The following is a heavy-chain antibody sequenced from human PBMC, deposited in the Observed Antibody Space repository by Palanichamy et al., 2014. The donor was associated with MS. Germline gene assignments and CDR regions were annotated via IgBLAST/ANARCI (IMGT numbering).Heavy chain of an antibody. J-gene: IGHJ4*02. Sequence: SYDGSITYYAESVKGRFTISRDNSINTLYLQMNRLRPEDTGIYYCAREGMPAATSDYWGQGTLVTVSS. CDR2: SYDGSIT. V-gene: IGHV3-30-3*01. CDR3: AREGMPAATSDY. D-gene: IGHD2-2*01.